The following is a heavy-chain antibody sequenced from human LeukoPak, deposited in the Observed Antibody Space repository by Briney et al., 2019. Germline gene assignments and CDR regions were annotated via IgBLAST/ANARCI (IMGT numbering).Heavy chain of an antibody. CDR2: ISSSSSYI. D-gene: IGHD3-10*01. CDR3: AREDPPGELLRTNWFDP. J-gene: IGHJ5*02. CDR1: GFTFSSYS. V-gene: IGHV3-21*01. Sequence: GGSLRLSCAASGFTFSSYSMNWVRQAPGKGLEWVSSISSSSSYIYYADSVKGRFTISRDNAKNSLYLQMNSLRAEDTAVYYCAREDPPGELLRTNWFDPWGQGTLVTVSS.